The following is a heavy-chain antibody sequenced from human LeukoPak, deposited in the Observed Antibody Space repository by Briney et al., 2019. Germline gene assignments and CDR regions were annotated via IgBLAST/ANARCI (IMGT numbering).Heavy chain of an antibody. Sequence: DSVNVSFKASGYTLTGYYMHGVGQAPGQGLECMGRINPNNGGTNYAQKFKGRLSKPRDTSLGTANMERSRLRSDDTAVYYCARDVSSSCGYWGQGTLVTVS. CDR1: GYTLTGYY. CDR2: INPNNGGT. D-gene: IGHD6-13*01. J-gene: IGHJ4*02. CDR3: ARDVSSSCGY. V-gene: IGHV1-2*06.